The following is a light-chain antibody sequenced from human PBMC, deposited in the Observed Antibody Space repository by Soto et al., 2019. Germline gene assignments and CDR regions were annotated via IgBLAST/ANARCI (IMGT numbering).Light chain of an antibody. CDR2: EVT. Sequence: QSALTQPPSASGSPGQSVTISCTGTSSDVGGHNYVSWYQQHPGRAPKLIIYEVTKRPSGVPDRFSGSKSGNTASLTVSGLQVEDGADYNCTSYAGSNNLVFGGGTKLPVL. CDR1: SSDVGGHNY. V-gene: IGLV2-8*01. CDR3: TSYAGSNNLV. J-gene: IGLJ3*02.